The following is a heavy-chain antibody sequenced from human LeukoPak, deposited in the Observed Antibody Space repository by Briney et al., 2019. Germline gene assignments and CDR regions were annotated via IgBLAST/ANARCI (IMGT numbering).Heavy chain of an antibody. CDR1: GGSISSGSYY. J-gene: IGHJ4*02. D-gene: IGHD5-18*01. Sequence: SQTLSLTCTVSGGSISSGSYYWSWIRQPAGKGLEWIGRIYTSGSTNYNPSLKSRVTMSVDTSKNQFSLKLSSVTAADTAVYYCARVWDTAYGMDYYFDYWGQGTLVTVSS. CDR3: ARVWDTAYGMDYYFDY. V-gene: IGHV4-61*02. CDR2: IYTSGST.